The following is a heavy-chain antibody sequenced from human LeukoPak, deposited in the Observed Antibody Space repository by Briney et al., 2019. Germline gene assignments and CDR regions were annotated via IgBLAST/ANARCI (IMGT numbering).Heavy chain of an antibody. J-gene: IGHJ6*03. CDR2: IYTSGST. V-gene: IGHV4-4*09. CDR3: ASSPSDFWSGYFAEKRSYYYYMDV. CDR1: GGSISSSY. D-gene: IGHD3-3*01. Sequence: SETLSLTCTVAGGSISSSYWSWIRQPPGKGLGWIGYIYTSGSTNYNPSLKKRVSISVDTSKNQFSLKLSSVTAADTAVYYCASSPSDFWSGYFAEKRSYYYYMDVWGKGTTVTVSS.